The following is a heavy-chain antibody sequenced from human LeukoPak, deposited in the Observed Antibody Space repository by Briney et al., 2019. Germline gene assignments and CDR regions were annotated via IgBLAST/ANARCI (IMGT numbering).Heavy chain of an antibody. CDR1: GFTFSSYG. Sequence: GRSLRLSCAASGFTFSSYGMHWVRQAPGKGLEWVANIKQDGSEKYYVDSVKGRFTISRDNAKNSLYLQMNSLRAEDTAVYYCATYVETAVVFDFWGQGILVTVSS. CDR2: IKQDGSEK. J-gene: IGHJ4*02. D-gene: IGHD5-18*01. CDR3: ATYVETAVVFDF. V-gene: IGHV3-7*03.